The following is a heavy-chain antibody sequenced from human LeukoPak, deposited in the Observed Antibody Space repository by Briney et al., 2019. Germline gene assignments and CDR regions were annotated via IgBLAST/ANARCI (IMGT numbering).Heavy chain of an antibody. CDR2: INPNSGGT. V-gene: IGHV1-2*06. Sequence: ASVKVSCNASGYIFTDYYIHWVRQAPGQGLEWMGRINPNSGGTNYAQKFQGRVTMTRDTSISTAYMELSRLRSDDTALYYCARRRGEPNIFDYWGQGTLVTVSS. CDR1: GYIFTDYY. D-gene: IGHD3-16*01. CDR3: ARRRGEPNIFDY. J-gene: IGHJ4*02.